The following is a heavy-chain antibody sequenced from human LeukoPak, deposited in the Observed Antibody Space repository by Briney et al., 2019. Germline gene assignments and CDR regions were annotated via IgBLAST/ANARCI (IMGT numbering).Heavy chain of an antibody. D-gene: IGHD6-13*01. CDR1: GYTFTGYY. V-gene: IGHV1-2*06. J-gene: IGHJ5*02. CDR3: AREFLAATGTWINWFDP. CDR2: INPNSGGT. Sequence: ASVKVSCKASGYTFTGYYMHWVRQAPGQGPEWMGRINPNSGGTNYAQKFQGRVTMTRDTSISTAYMELSRLRSDDTAVYYCAREFLAATGTWINWFDPWGQGTLVTVSS.